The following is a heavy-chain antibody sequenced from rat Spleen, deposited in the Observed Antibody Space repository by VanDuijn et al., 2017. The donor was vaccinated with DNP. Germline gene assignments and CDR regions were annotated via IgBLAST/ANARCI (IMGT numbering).Heavy chain of an antibody. D-gene: IGHD1-10*01. CDR2: ISYDRSST. Sequence: EVQLVESGGGLVQPGRSLKLSCAASGFTFSHYYMAWVRQAPKKGLEWVATISYDRSSTHYRDSVKGRFTISRDNAKSTLYLQMDSLKSEDTATYYCARGGNNLFAYWGQGTLVTVSS. V-gene: IGHV5-7*01. J-gene: IGHJ3*01. CDR1: GFTFSHYY. CDR3: ARGGNNLFAY.